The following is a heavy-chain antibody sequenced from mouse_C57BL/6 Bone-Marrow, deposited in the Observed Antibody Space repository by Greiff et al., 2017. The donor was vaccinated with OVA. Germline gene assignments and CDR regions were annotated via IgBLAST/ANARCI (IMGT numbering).Heavy chain of an antibody. CDR2: IYPGSGST. CDR1: GYTFTSYW. Sequence: QVQLQQPGAELVKPGASVKMSCKASGYTFTSYWITWVKQRPGQGLEWIGDIYPGSGSTNYNEKFKSKATLTVDTSSSTAYMQLSSLTSEDSAVYYCARKLTGTWYFDYWGQGTTLTVSS. V-gene: IGHV1-55*01. CDR3: ARKLTGTWYFDY. J-gene: IGHJ2*01. D-gene: IGHD4-1*01.